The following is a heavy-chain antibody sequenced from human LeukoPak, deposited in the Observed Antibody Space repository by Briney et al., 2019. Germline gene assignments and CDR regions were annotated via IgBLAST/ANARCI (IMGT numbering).Heavy chain of an antibody. V-gene: IGHV3-21*01. CDR3: TTPAAGPRAEYSQY. Sequence: GGSLRLSCAASGLTFSSYSMNWVREAPGKGLEWVSSISSSSSYIYYADSLKGRFTVSRDNAKNSLYLQMNSLAVEDTAVYYCTTPAAGPRAEYSQYWGQGTQVTVSS. CDR1: GLTFSSYS. CDR2: ISSSSSYI. J-gene: IGHJ1*01. D-gene: IGHD6-13*01.